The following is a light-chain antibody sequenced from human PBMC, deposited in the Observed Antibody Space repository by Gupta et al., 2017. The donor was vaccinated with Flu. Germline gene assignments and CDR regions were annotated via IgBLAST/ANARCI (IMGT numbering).Light chain of an antibody. CDR3: QQYHSLPLT. Sequence: DIQMTQSPSSLSASVGDTVTLTCRASHDIDTLLNWYQQRPGKAPTLLIYDASSLEEGVPSRFSGSGYATDFTLTITGLQPEDIATYYCQQYHSLPLTFGGGTKLHIK. CDR1: HDIDTL. J-gene: IGKJ4*01. V-gene: IGKV1-33*01. CDR2: DAS.